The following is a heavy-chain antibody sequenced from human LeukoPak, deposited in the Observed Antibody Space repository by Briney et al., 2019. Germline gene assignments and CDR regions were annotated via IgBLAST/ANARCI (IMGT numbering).Heavy chain of an antibody. V-gene: IGHV3-21*01. CDR2: ISSRSGYI. CDR1: GFTFSSYS. CDR3: ARDFGRYYFDY. J-gene: IGHJ4*02. D-gene: IGHD3-10*01. Sequence: GGSLRLSCAASGFTFSSYSMNWVRQAPGKGLEWVSSISSRSGYIYYADSVKGRFTISRDNAKNSLYLQMNSLRAEDTAVYYCARDFGRYYFDYWGQGTLVTVSS.